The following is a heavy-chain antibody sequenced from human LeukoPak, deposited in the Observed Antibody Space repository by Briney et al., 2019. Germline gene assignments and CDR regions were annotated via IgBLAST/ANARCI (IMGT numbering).Heavy chain of an antibody. J-gene: IGHJ4*02. V-gene: IGHV3-23*01. CDR2: ISPGGGTT. CDR3: AKGDVLRYFDWLLYDY. Sequence: GGSLRLSCGVSGFAFGSEAMSWVRQSPARGLEWVASISPGGGTTYYADSVKGRFTISRDNSKNTLYLQMNSLRAEDTAVYYCAKGDVLRYFDWLLYDYWGQGTLVTVSS. D-gene: IGHD3-9*01. CDR1: GFAFGSEA.